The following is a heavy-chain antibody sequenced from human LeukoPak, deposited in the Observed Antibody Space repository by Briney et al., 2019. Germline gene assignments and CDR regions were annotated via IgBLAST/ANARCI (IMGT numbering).Heavy chain of an antibody. CDR3: ARRYCSGGSCYNRNAFDI. CDR2: IYYSGST. J-gene: IGHJ3*02. D-gene: IGHD2-15*01. Sequence: SETLSLTCTVSGGSISSSSYYWGWIRQPPGKGLEWIGSIYYSGSTYYNPSLKSRDTISVDTSKNQFSLKLSSVTAADTAVYYCARRYCSGGSCYNRNAFDIWGQGTMVTVSS. CDR1: GGSISSSSYY. V-gene: IGHV4-39*01.